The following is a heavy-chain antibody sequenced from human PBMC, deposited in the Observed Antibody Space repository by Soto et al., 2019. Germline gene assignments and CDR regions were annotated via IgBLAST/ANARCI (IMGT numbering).Heavy chain of an antibody. CDR1: GFSLTTSGVG. V-gene: IGHV2-5*02. CDR3: AHKGGFGYPES. D-gene: IGHD5-18*01. J-gene: IGHJ5*02. CDR2: VYWDDDK. Sequence: QITLKESGPILVKPTQALTLTCTCSGFSLTTSGVGVGWIRQPPGKALEWLALVYWDDDKRYSPSLTNRLTLSRDTSKNQVVLTLTNVDPTDTATYFCAHKGGFGYPESWGQGSMVTLSS.